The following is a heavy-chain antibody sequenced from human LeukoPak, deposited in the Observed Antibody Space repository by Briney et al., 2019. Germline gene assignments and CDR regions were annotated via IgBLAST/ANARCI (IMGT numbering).Heavy chain of an antibody. Sequence: SVKVSCKASGGTFTSYAISLVRQAPGQGLEWMGGIIPIFGTANYAQKFQGRVTITADKSTSTAYMEPGSLRSEDTAVYYCASRFRDSVWYSYWGQGTLVTVSS. CDR3: ASRFRDSVWYSY. CDR2: IIPIFGTA. V-gene: IGHV1-69*06. CDR1: GGTFTSYA. J-gene: IGHJ4*02. D-gene: IGHD6-19*01.